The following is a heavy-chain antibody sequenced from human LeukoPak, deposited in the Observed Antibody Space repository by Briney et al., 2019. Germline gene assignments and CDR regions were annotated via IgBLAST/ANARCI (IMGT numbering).Heavy chain of an antibody. CDR2: INPNSGGT. CDR3: ARVVRWFGELFDY. CDR1: GYTFTSYD. Sequence: GASVKVSCKASGYTFTSYDINWVRQAPGQGLEWMGWINPNSGGTNYAQKFQGRVTMTRDTSISTAYTELSRLRSDDTAVYYCARVVRWFGELFDYWGQGTLVTVSS. D-gene: IGHD3-10*01. J-gene: IGHJ4*02. V-gene: IGHV1-2*02.